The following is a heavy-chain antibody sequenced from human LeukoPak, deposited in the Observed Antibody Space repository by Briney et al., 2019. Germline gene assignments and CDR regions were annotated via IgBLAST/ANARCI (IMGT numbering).Heavy chain of an antibody. D-gene: IGHD3-3*01. V-gene: IGHV3-21*01. CDR2: ISSSSSYI. Sequence: TGGSLRLSCAASGFTFSSYSMNWVRQAPGKGLEWVSSISSSSSYIYYADSVKGRFTISRDNAKNSLYLQMNSLRAEDTAVYYCARDKKPTNDFWSGYHEGDAFDIWGQGTMVTVSS. J-gene: IGHJ3*02. CDR3: ARDKKPTNDFWSGYHEGDAFDI. CDR1: GFTFSSYS.